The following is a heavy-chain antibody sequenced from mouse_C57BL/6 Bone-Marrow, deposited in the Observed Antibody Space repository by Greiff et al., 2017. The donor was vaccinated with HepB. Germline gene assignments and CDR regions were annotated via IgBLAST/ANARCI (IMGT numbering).Heavy chain of an antibody. CDR1: GYAFTNYL. Sequence: VQRVESGAELVRPGTSVKVSCKASGYAFTNYLIEWVKQRPGQGLEWIGVINPGSGGTNYNEKFKGKATLTADKSSSTAYMQLSSLTSEASAVYFCARWNYGSSHWGQGTTLTVSS. D-gene: IGHD1-1*01. J-gene: IGHJ2*01. CDR3: ARWNYGSSH. CDR2: INPGSGGT. V-gene: IGHV1-54*01.